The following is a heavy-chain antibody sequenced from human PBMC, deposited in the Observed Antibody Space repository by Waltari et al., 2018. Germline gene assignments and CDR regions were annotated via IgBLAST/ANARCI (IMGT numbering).Heavy chain of an antibody. V-gene: IGHV4-34*01. Sequence: QVQLQQWGAGLLKPSETLSLTCAVYGGSFSGYYWRWTRHPPGKGLEWIGEINHSGSTNYNPSLKSRVTISVDTSKNQFSLKLSSVTAADTAVYYCARDLRYCSSTSCYQYYFDYWGQGTLVTVSS. CDR3: ARDLRYCSSTSCYQYYFDY. CDR1: GGSFSGYY. J-gene: IGHJ4*02. CDR2: INHSGST. D-gene: IGHD2-2*01.